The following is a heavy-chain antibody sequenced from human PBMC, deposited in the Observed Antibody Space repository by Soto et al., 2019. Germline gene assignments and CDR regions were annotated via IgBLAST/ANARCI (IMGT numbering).Heavy chain of an antibody. CDR1: GGTFSSYA. Sequence: RASVKVSCKASGGTFSSYAISWVRQAPGQGLEWMGGIIPIFGTANYAQKFQGRVTITADKSTSTAYMELSSLRSEDTAVYYCARGAGQGSSWYPFDYWGQGTLVTVSS. CDR3: ARGAGQGSSWYPFDY. CDR2: IIPIFGTA. J-gene: IGHJ4*02. D-gene: IGHD6-13*01. V-gene: IGHV1-69*06.